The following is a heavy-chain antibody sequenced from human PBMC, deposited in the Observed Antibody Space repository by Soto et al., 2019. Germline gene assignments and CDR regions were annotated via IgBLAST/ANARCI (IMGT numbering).Heavy chain of an antibody. CDR3: ATERVATIRRTVIYYYYDLDV. Sequence: QVQLVESGGGVVQPGRSLRLSCATSGFTFSRYGIHWVRQAPGKGLEWVAVTSHDGTNKYYTDSVKGRFIISRDNSKNTLYLEMNSPRAADTAVYYCATERVATIRRTVIYYYYDLDVWWQGTTVSVTS. CDR1: GFTFSRYG. CDR2: TSHDGTNK. D-gene: IGHD5-12*01. J-gene: IGHJ6*01. V-gene: IGHV3-30*03.